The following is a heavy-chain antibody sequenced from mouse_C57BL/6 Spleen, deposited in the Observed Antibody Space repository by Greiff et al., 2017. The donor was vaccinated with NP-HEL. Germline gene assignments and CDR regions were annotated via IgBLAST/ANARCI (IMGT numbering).Heavy chain of an antibody. CDR3: ARGSGYEYFDV. J-gene: IGHJ1*03. D-gene: IGHD3-2*02. Sequence: QVHVKQSGAELVRPGTSVKMSCKASGYTFTNYWIGWAKQRPGHGLEWIGDIYPGGGYTNYNEKFKGKATLTADKSSSTAYMQFSSLTSEDSAIYYCARGSGYEYFDVWGTGTTVTVSS. V-gene: IGHV1-63*01. CDR1: GYTFTNYW. CDR2: IYPGGGYT.